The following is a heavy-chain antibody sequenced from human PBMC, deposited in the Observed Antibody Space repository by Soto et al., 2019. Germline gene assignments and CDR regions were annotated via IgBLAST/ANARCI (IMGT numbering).Heavy chain of an antibody. Sequence: QVQLQESGPGLVKPSETLSLTCTVSGGSISSYYWSWIRQPPGKGLEWIGYIYYSGSTNYNPSLQSRVTISVATSKNQFSLKLSSVTAADTAVYYCARRASSSWFIGGYYFDYWGQGTLVTVSS. CDR2: IYYSGST. CDR3: ARRASSSWFIGGYYFDY. V-gene: IGHV4-59*08. D-gene: IGHD6-13*01. CDR1: GGSISSYY. J-gene: IGHJ4*02.